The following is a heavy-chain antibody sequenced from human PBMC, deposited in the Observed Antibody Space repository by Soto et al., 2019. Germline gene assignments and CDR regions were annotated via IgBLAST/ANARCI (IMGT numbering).Heavy chain of an antibody. D-gene: IGHD3-22*01. J-gene: IGHJ4*02. Sequence: VGSLRLSCAASGFTFSSYDMHWVRQATGKGLEWVSAIGTAGDTYYPGSVKGRFTISRENAKNSLYLQMNSLRAGDTAVYYCARGGSYYYDGSGEGGDLDYWGQGTLVTVSS. CDR2: IGTAGDT. CDR3: ARGGSYYYDGSGEGGDLDY. V-gene: IGHV3-13*01. CDR1: GFTFSSYD.